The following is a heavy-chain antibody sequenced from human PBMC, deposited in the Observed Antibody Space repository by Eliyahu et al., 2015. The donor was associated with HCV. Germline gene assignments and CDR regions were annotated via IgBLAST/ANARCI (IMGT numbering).Heavy chain of an antibody. J-gene: IGHJ3*01. CDR3: AKRLLPLNFAEALDL. Sequence: EMQLVESGGGLVQPGGSLRLSCAASGFSINSYPMHWVRQAPGKGLGWVSGIRQNDVRTYYTDSARGRFTVSRDLSTNTLYLQLNSLTGEDTAVYYCAKRLLPLNFAEALDLWGQGTMVTVSS. CDR2: IRQNDVRT. D-gene: IGHD3-16*01. V-gene: IGHV3-23*04. CDR1: GFSINSYP.